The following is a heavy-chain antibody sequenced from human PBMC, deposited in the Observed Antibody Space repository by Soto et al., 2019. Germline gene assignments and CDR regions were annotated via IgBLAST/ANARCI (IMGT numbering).Heavy chain of an antibody. CDR3: ARGSTGSYYTFFDY. CDR1: GGSFSGYY. V-gene: IGHV4-34*01. Sequence: QVQLQQWGAGLLKPSETLSLTCVVYGGSFSGYYWSWIRQPPGKGLEWIGEINHSGGTNYNPSLKSRVTISVDTSKNQFSLKLSSVTAADTAVYYCARGSTGSYYTFFDYWGQRTLVTVSS. CDR2: INHSGGT. D-gene: IGHD1-26*01. J-gene: IGHJ4*02.